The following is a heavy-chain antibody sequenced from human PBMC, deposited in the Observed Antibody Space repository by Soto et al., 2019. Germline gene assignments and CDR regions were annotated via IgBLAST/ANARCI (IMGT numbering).Heavy chain of an antibody. D-gene: IGHD2-15*01. V-gene: IGHV3-74*01. CDR3: ASQISCGF. J-gene: IGHJ4*02. CDR1: GFTFSNLW. Sequence: EVQLVESGGGVVQPGGSLRLSCAASGFTFSNLWMHWVRQAPGKGLVWVSHISSDGRITNYAGSVKGRFTISRDNAKNTLYLQMNSLTADDTAMYYCASQISCGFWGQGTLVSVSS. CDR2: ISSDGRIT.